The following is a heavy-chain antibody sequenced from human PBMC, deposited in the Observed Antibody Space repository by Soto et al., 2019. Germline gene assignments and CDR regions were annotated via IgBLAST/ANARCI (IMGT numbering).Heavy chain of an antibody. CDR2: ISFDGRNT. D-gene: IGHD6-13*01. J-gene: IGHJ4*02. CDR1: GVTFNNYG. CDR3: VRGHTGTWSFDY. Sequence: PGGSLRLCCVASGVTFNNYGLHWVRQAPGKGLEWVVVISFDGRNTYYLDSVKGRFTISRDNSKNALYLEMTSLRADDTAIYYCVRGHTGTWSFDYWGQGALVTVS. V-gene: IGHV3-30*03.